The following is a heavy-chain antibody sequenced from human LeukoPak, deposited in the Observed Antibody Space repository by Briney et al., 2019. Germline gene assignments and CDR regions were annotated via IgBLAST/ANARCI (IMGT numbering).Heavy chain of an antibody. D-gene: IGHD6-19*01. CDR1: GFTFATYA. CDR3: ARDGIVVAGSLDQ. CDR2: ITGSGRTT. Sequence: PGGSLRLSCAASGFTFATYAMSWVRQAPGKGLKWVSGITGSGRTTYYADSVKGRFSISRDNSKNTLYLQMNSLRAEDTAVYYCARDGIVVAGSLDQWGQGTLVTVSS. V-gene: IGHV3-23*01. J-gene: IGHJ4*02.